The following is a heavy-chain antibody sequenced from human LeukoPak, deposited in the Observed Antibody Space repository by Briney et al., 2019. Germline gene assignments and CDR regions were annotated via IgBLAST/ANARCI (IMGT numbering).Heavy chain of an antibody. J-gene: IGHJ4*02. CDR2: IKPDGSET. V-gene: IGHV3-7*01. D-gene: IGHD6-6*01. CDR3: ARASQASFDH. Sequence: PGGSLRLSCSASGFTFSSYWMSWVRQTPRKGLELMANIKPDGSETFYVDSVKGRFTISRDNAKNSLYLQLNNLRAEDTAVYFCARASQASFDHWGQGTLVTVSS. CDR1: GFTFSSYW.